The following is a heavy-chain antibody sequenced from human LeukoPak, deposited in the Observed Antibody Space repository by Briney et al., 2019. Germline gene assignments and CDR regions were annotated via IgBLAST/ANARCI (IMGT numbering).Heavy chain of an antibody. Sequence: SETLSLTCTVSGGSISSSSYYWGWIRQPPGKGLEWIGSIYYSGSTYYNPSLKSRVTISVDTSKNQFSLKLSSVTAADTAVYYCARSSIFGVVFDYWGQGTLVTVSS. CDR3: ARSSIFGVVFDY. CDR2: IYYSGST. CDR1: GGSISSSSYY. V-gene: IGHV4-39*01. D-gene: IGHD3-3*01. J-gene: IGHJ4*02.